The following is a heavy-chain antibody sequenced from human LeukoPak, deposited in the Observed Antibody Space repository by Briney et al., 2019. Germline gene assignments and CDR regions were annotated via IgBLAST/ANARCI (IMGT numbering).Heavy chain of an antibody. CDR3: ARSSDRYGMDV. CDR2: ISSGTTYI. V-gene: IGHV3-21*01. J-gene: IGHJ6*02. D-gene: IGHD2-15*01. Sequence: GGSLRLSCAASGFTFSSYAMSWVRQAPGKGLEWVSSISSGTTYIYYADSVKGRFTISRDNAKNSLYLQMNSLRAEDTAVYFCARSSDRYGMDVWGQGTTVTVSS. CDR1: GFTFSSYA.